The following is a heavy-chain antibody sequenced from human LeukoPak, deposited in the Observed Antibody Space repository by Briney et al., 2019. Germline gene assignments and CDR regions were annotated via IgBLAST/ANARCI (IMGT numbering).Heavy chain of an antibody. V-gene: IGHV4-4*07. D-gene: IGHD3-10*01. CDR2: IYTSGST. CDR1: GGSISSYY. CDR3: ARERLLWFGVNGYYFDY. Sequence: PSETLSLTCTVSGGSISSYYWSWIRQPAGKGLEWIGRIYTSGSTNYNPSLKSRVTMSVDTSKNQFSLKLSSVTAADTAVYYCARERLLWFGVNGYYFDYWGQGTLVTVSS. J-gene: IGHJ4*02.